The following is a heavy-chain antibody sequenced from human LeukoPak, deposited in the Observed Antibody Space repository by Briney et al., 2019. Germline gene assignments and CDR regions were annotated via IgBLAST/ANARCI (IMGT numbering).Heavy chain of an antibody. J-gene: IGHJ5*02. V-gene: IGHV4-4*07. Sequence: SETLSLTCTVSGGSISSYYWSWIRQPAGKGLEWIGRIYTSGSTNYNPSLKSRVTMSVDTSKNQFSLKQSSVTAADTAVYYCARVGGSGSYYNLVSHSWFDPWGQGTLVTVSS. CDR2: IYTSGST. CDR3: ARVGGSGSYYNLVSHSWFDP. D-gene: IGHD3-10*01. CDR1: GGSISSYY.